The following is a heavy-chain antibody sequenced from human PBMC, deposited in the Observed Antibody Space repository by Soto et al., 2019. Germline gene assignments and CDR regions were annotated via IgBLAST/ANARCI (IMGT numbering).Heavy chain of an antibody. CDR2: ISYDGSNK. Sequence: GGSLRLSCAASGFTFSSYGMHWVRQAPGKGLEWVAVISYDGSNKYYADSVKGRFTISRDNSKNTLYLQMNSLRAEDTAVYYCAKGDYDILTGPDYWGQGTLVTVSS. J-gene: IGHJ4*02. CDR3: AKGDYDILTGPDY. CDR1: GFTFSSYG. V-gene: IGHV3-30*18. D-gene: IGHD3-9*01.